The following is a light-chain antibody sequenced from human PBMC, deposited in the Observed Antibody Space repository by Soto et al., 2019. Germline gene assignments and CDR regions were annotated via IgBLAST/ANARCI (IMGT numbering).Light chain of an antibody. CDR2: KAS. V-gene: IGKV1-5*03. CDR3: QQYHSFSRT. Sequence: DIQMTQSPSTLSASVGDRVTITCRASQSISSWLAWYQQKPGKAPKPLINKASSLESGVPSRFSGSGPGTEFTLTISSLEPDDFATYYCQQYHSFSRTFGPGTKVEIK. CDR1: QSISSW. J-gene: IGKJ1*01.